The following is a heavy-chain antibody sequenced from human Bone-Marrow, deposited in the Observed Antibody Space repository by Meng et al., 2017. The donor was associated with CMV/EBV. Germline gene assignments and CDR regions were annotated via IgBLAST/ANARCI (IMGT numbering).Heavy chain of an antibody. D-gene: IGHD2-2*03. V-gene: IGHV3-30-3*01. CDR1: GFTFSSYA. CDR2: ISYDGSNK. J-gene: IGHJ5*02. Sequence: GGSLRLSCAASGFTFSSYAMHWVRQAPGKGLEWVAVISYDGSNKYYADSVKGRFTISRDNSKNTLYLQMNSLRAEDTAVYYCARDVGYCSSTSCYGWCDPWGQGNLVNVDS. CDR3: ARDVGYCSSTSCYGWCDP.